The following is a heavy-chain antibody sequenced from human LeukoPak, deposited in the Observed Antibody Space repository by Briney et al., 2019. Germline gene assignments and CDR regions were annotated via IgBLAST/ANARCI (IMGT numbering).Heavy chain of an antibody. Sequence: ASVKVSCKASGYTFTSYYMHWVRQAPGQGLEWMGWINPNSGGTNYAQKFQGRVTMTRDTSISTAYMELSRLRSDDAAEYYCARGLERLLWFGEYRAHDAFDIWGQGTMVTVSS. D-gene: IGHD3-10*01. CDR3: ARGLERLLWFGEYRAHDAFDI. CDR1: GYTFTSYY. CDR2: INPNSGGT. J-gene: IGHJ3*02. V-gene: IGHV1-2*02.